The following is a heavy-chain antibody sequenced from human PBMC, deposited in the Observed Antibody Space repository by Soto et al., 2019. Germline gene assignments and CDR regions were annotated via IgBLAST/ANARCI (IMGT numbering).Heavy chain of an antibody. CDR2: PYYRSNWYN. J-gene: IGHJ4*02. V-gene: IGHV6-1*01. Sequence: QTLSLTCAISAHSVSSNNAAWTWIRKSPSRALKWLGRPYYRSNWYNDYAISVKSRRTINPATSKNQFSLQLNSVTPEDTAVYYRASGGSGSHYEELDYRGQGTLFTVSS. CDR1: AHSVSSNNAA. CDR3: ASGGSGSHYEELDY. D-gene: IGHD1-26*01.